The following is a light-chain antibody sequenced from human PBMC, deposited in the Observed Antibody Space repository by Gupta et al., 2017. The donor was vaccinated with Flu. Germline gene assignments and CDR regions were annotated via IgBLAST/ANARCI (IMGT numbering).Light chain of an antibody. CDR3: QQTNSVPRT. V-gene: IGKV1-39*01. CDR1: QSVRRY. J-gene: IGKJ1*01. Sequence: DIQITQSPSSLAASVGDRVTITCRANQSVRRYINWYQQKPGKAPTLLIYAASTLRSGVPPRFSGSGSETDFTLTISSLQLEDFATYYCQQTNSVPRTFGQGTRVEI. CDR2: AAS.